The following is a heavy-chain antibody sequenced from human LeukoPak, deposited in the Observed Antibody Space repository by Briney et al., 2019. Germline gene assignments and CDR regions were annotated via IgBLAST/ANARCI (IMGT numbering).Heavy chain of an antibody. J-gene: IGHJ4*02. CDR2: IYTSGST. V-gene: IGHV4-61*02. CDR3: ARGGTTDPEY. Sequence: SQTLSLTCTVSGGSISSGSYYWSWIRQPAGKGLEWIGRIYTSGSTNYNPSLKSRVTISVDTSKNQFSLKLSSVTAADTAVYYCARGGTTDPEYWGQGTLVTVSS. D-gene: IGHD1-7*01. CDR1: GGSISSGSYY.